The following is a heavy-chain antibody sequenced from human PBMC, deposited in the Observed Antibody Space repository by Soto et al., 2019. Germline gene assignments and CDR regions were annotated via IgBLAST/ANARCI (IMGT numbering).Heavy chain of an antibody. D-gene: IGHD3-3*01. CDR3: ARRGYYDFWSGTLGYYGMDV. CDR2: ISAYNGNT. CDR1: GYTFTSYG. Sequence: ASVKVSCKASGYTFTSYGISWVRQAPGQGLEWMGWISAYNGNTNYAQKLQGRVTMTTDTSTSTAYTELRSLRSDDTAVYYCARRGYYDFWSGTLGYYGMDVWGQGTTVTVSS. V-gene: IGHV1-18*04. J-gene: IGHJ6*02.